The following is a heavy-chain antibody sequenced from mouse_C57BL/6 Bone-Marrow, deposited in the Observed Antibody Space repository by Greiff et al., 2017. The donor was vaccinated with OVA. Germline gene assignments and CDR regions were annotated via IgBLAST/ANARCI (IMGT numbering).Heavy chain of an antibody. CDR1: GFSLTSYG. D-gene: IGHD4-1*01. V-gene: IGHV2-3*01. J-gene: IGHJ2*01. Sequence: QVQLKESGPGLVAPSQRLSITCTVSGFSLTSYGVSWVRQPPGKGLEWLGVIWGDGCTHYHSALISRLSISKDNSKSQVFLKLNRLQTDDTATYYCAQLGRGNWGQGTTLTVSS. CDR3: AQLGRGN. CDR2: IWGDGCT.